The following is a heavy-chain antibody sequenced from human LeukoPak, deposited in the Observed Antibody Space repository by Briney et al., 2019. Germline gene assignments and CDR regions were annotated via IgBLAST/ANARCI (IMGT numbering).Heavy chain of an antibody. D-gene: IGHD3-10*01. V-gene: IGHV4-4*07. CDR2: IYTSGST. CDR3: AREAKGLWFGEFGWFDP. Sequence: PSETLSLTRTVSGGSISSYYWSWIRQPAGKGLEWIGRIYTSGSTNYNPSLKSRVTMSVDTSKNQFSLKLSSVTAANTAVYYCAREAKGLWFGEFGWFDPWGQGTLVTVSS. CDR1: GGSISSYY. J-gene: IGHJ5*02.